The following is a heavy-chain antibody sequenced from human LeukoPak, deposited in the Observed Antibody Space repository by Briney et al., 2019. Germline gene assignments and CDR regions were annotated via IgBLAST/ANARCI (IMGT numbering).Heavy chain of an antibody. Sequence: PGGSLRLSCAASGFTFSIYSMNWVRQAPGKGLEWLSSITSSSNYIYYADSVKGRFTFSRDNVQNSLYLQMNSLRAEDTAMYYCARDRGYFDNWGQGTLVTVSS. CDR1: GFTFSIYS. CDR2: ITSSSNYI. J-gene: IGHJ4*02. CDR3: ARDRGYFDN. V-gene: IGHV3-21*01.